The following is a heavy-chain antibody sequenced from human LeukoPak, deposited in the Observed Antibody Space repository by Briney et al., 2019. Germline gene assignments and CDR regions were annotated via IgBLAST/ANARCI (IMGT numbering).Heavy chain of an antibody. CDR3: AREFGEEEKDY. Sequence: GGSLRLSCAASGFTFSDYYMSWIRQAPGKGLEWVSYISSSGSTIYYADSVKGRFTTSRDNAKNSLDLQMNSLRAEDTAVYYCAREFGEEEKDYWGQGTLVTVSS. J-gene: IGHJ4*02. CDR1: GFTFSDYY. D-gene: IGHD3-10*01. V-gene: IGHV3-11*01. CDR2: ISSSGSTI.